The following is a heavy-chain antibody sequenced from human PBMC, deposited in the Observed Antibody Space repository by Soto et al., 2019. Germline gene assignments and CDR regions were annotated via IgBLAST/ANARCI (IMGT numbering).Heavy chain of an antibody. J-gene: IGHJ4*02. D-gene: IGHD6-13*01. V-gene: IGHV3-49*04. CDR3: TRGRGTSGWYPDH. CDR2: VRSETYGGST. Sequence: PGGSLRLSCSASGFVVGDYAVTWVRRAPGKGLEWVGVVRSETYGGSTEYAASVKGRFRISRDDCENIAYLQMTNLKTEDTAVYYCTRGRGTSGWYPDHWGKGIVVNVS. CDR1: GFVVGDYA.